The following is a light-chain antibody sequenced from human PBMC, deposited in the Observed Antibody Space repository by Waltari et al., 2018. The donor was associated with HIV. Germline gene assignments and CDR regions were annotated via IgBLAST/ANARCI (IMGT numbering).Light chain of an antibody. CDR1: KLGDEY. Sequence: SYELTQPPSVSVSPGQTASITCSGDKLGDEYACWYQQKPGQSPVLVIYQDNKRPSGIPERFSGSNSGNTATLTISGTQAMDEADYYCQAWDSSTAVFGRGTKLTVL. J-gene: IGLJ2*01. CDR2: QDN. V-gene: IGLV3-1*01. CDR3: QAWDSSTAV.